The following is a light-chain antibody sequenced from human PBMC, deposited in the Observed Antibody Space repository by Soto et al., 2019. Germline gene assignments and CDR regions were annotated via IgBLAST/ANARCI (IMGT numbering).Light chain of an antibody. CDR2: GAS. CDR3: QQYNNWPGT. Sequence: EIVMTQSPATLSVSPGERATLSCRASQSVSSNLAWYQQKPGQGPRLLIYGASTRATGIPARFSGSGSGTEFTLTISSLQSEDFAVYYCQQYNNWPGTFGQGTKVEIE. J-gene: IGKJ1*01. V-gene: IGKV3-15*01. CDR1: QSVSSN.